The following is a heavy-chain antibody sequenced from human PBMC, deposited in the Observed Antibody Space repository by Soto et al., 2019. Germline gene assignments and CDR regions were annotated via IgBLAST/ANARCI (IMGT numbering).Heavy chain of an antibody. D-gene: IGHD6-13*01. CDR1: GGSISSGDYY. V-gene: IGHV4-30-4*01. Sequence: PSETLSLTCTVSGGSISSGDYYWSWIRQPPGKGLEWIGYIYYSGGTYYNPSLKSRVTISVDTSKNQFSLKLSSVTAADTAVYYCAREGIAAEHHSSWGQGTLVTVSS. CDR2: IYYSGGT. CDR3: AREGIAAEHHSS. J-gene: IGHJ4*02.